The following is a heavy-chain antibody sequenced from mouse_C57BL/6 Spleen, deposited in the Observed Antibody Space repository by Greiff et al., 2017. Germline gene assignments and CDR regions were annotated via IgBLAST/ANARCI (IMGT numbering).Heavy chain of an antibody. Sequence: EVHLVESGGGLVKPGGSLKLSCAASGFTFSSYAMSWVRQTPEKRLEWVATISDGGSYTYYPDNVKGRFTISRDNAKNNLYLQMSHLKSEDTAMYYCARDEGYDKAWFAYWGQGTLVTVSA. D-gene: IGHD2-3*01. V-gene: IGHV5-4*01. J-gene: IGHJ3*01. CDR3: ARDEGYDKAWFAY. CDR1: GFTFSSYA. CDR2: ISDGGSYT.